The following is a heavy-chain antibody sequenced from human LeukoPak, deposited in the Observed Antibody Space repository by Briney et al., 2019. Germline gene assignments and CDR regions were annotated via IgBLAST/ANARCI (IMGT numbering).Heavy chain of an antibody. D-gene: IGHD6-13*01. V-gene: IGHV1-3*01. CDR1: GYTFTSYA. CDR3: AREERLIAATGRGAFDY. CDR2: INAGNGNT. Sequence: ASVKVSCEASGYTFTSYAMHWVRQAPGQRLEWMGWINAGNGNTKYSQKFQGRVTMTRDTSTGTVYMELSSLRSEDTAVYYCAREERLIAATGRGAFDYWGQGTLVTVSS. J-gene: IGHJ4*02.